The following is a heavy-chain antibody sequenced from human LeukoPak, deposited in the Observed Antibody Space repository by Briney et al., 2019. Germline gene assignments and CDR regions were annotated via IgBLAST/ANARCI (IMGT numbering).Heavy chain of an antibody. Sequence: SETLSLTCTVSGGSVSSGSYYWSWIRQPPGKGLEWIGYIYYSGSTNYNPSLKSRVTISVDTSKNQFSLKLSSVTAADTAVYYCARALGGVTYSSRFHRGQGTLVTVSS. D-gene: IGHD6-19*01. CDR2: IYYSGST. CDR1: GGSVSSGSYY. J-gene: IGHJ4*02. V-gene: IGHV4-61*01. CDR3: ARALGGVTYSSRFH.